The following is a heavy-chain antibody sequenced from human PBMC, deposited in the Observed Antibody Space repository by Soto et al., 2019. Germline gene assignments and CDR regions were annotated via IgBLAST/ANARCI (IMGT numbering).Heavy chain of an antibody. D-gene: IGHD1-26*01. CDR2: IYYSGST. J-gene: IGHJ6*02. CDR1: GGSISSYY. V-gene: IGHV4-59*01. CDR3: ARGEWELTLYYYGMDV. Sequence: PSETLSLTCSVSGGSISSYYWSWIRQPPGKGLEWIGYIYYSGSTNYNPSLKSRVTISVDTSKNQFSLKLSSVTAADTAVYYCARGEWELTLYYYGMDVSGQGTTVTVSS.